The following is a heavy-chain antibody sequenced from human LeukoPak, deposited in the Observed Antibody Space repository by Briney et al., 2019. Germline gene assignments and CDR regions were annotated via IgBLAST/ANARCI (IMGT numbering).Heavy chain of an antibody. CDR2: IYSGGST. J-gene: IGHJ4*02. D-gene: IGHD3-9*01. CDR3: ARMGRLYDILTGYYLY. CDR1: GFTVSSNY. Sequence: GGSLRLSCAASGFTVSSNYMSWVRQAPGMGLEWVSVIYSGGSTYYADSVKGRFTISRDNSKNTLYLQMNSLRAEDTAVYYCARMGRLYDILTGYYLYWGQGTLVTVSS. V-gene: IGHV3-66*01.